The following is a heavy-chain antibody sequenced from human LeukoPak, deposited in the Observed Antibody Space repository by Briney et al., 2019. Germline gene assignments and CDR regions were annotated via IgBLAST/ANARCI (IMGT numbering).Heavy chain of an antibody. CDR3: ARDYDILTGYFSPPDY. J-gene: IGHJ4*02. CDR2: INPNSGGT. D-gene: IGHD3-9*01. CDR1: GYTFTDYY. V-gene: IGHV1-2*02. Sequence: ASVKVSCKASGYTFTDYYMHWVRQAPGQGLEWMGWINPNSGGTNYAQKFQGRVTMTRDKSISTAYMELNRLTSDDTAVYYCARDYDILTGYFSPPDYWGQGTLVTVSS.